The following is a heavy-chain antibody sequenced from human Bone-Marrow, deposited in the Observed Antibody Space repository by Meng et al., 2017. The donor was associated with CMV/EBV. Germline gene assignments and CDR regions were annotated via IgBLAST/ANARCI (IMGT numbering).Heavy chain of an antibody. Sequence: SVKVSCKASGGTFSSYAISWVRQAPGQGLEWMGGIIPIFGTANYAQKFQGRVTITTDESTSTAYMELSSLRSEDTAVYYCANQYGPNVSCSSTSCYIPYYYYGMDVWGQGTTVTVSS. D-gene: IGHD2-2*02. CDR2: IIPIFGTA. CDR1: GGTFSSYA. CDR3: ANQYGPNVSCSSTSCYIPYYYYGMDV. J-gene: IGHJ6*02. V-gene: IGHV1-69*05.